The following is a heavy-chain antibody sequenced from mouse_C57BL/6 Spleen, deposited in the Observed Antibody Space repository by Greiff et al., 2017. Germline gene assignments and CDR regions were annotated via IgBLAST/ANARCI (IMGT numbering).Heavy chain of an antibody. CDR1: GYTFTSYG. D-gene: IGHD2-5*01. Sequence: QVQLKESGAELARPGASVKLSCKASGYTFTSYGISWVKQRTGQGLEWIGEIYPRSGNTYYNEKFKGKATLTADKSSSTAYMELRSLTSEDSAVYFCARDYSNYVAYWGQGTLVTVSA. J-gene: IGHJ3*01. V-gene: IGHV1-81*01. CDR2: IYPRSGNT. CDR3: ARDYSNYVAY.